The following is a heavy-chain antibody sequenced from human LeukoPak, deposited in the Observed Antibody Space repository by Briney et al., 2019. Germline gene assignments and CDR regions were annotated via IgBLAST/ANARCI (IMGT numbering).Heavy chain of an antibody. J-gene: IGHJ5*02. CDR2: IRYDGSNK. CDR3: AKELGLHNWFDP. Sequence: GGTLRLSRAASGFTLSSYGMHCVREAPGKGLEWVAFIRYDGSNKYYADSVKGRFTISRDNSKNTLYLQMNSLRAEDTAVYYCAKELGLHNWFDPWGQGTLVTVSS. V-gene: IGHV3-30*02. CDR1: GFTLSSYG. D-gene: IGHD5-12*01.